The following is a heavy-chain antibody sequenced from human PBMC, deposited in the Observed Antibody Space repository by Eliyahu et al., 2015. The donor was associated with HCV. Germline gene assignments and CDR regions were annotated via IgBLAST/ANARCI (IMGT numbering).Heavy chain of an antibody. V-gene: IGHV3-7*01. CDR2: INQDGSGK. Sequence: EVHLVESGGGLVQPGGSLXLSCSASGFCIFSGGWMNWVRQAAGKGPEWVAAINQDGSGKYSMDSVNGRFTISRDDAKNSVYLQMSSLRVEDTAMYYCASGNLDLWGQGTLVTVSS. J-gene: IGHJ5*02. CDR1: GFCIFSGGW. D-gene: IGHD5-24*01. CDR3: ASGNLDL.